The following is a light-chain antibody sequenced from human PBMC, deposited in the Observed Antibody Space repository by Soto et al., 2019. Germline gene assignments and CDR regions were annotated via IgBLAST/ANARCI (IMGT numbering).Light chain of an antibody. CDR1: NSDVGSYNY. CDR2: EVS. V-gene: IGLV2-8*01. Sequence: QSALTQPPSASGSPGQSVTISCTGKNSDVGSYNYVSWYQQHPGKAPKLMIFEVSKRPSGVPDRFSGSKSSNTASLTVSGLQAEDEADYYCSSYAGTNTRYLFGTGTKLTVL. J-gene: IGLJ1*01. CDR3: SSYAGTNTRYL.